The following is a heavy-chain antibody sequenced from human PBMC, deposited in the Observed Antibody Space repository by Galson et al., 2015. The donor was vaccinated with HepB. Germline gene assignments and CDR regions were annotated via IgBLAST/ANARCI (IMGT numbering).Heavy chain of an antibody. V-gene: IGHV3-48*04. D-gene: IGHD5-18*01. Sequence: SLRLSCAASGFTFSSYSMNWVRQAPGKGLEWVSYISSSSSTIYYADSVKGRFTISRDNAKNSLYLQMNSLRAEDTAVYYCASYGYEFDYWGQGTLVTVSS. J-gene: IGHJ4*02. CDR3: ASYGYEFDY. CDR2: ISSSSSTI. CDR1: GFTFSSYS.